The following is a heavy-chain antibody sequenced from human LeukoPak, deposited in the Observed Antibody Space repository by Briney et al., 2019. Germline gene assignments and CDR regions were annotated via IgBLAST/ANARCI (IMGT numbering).Heavy chain of an antibody. CDR2: INHSGST. CDR3: ARDYGSGSYYKHYYYYMDV. J-gene: IGHJ6*03. Sequence: SETLSLTCAVYGGSFSGYYWSWIRQPPGKGLEWIGEINHSGSTNYNPSLKSRVTMSVDTSKNQFSLKLSSVTAADTAVYYCARDYGSGSYYKHYYYYMDVWGKGTTVTISS. V-gene: IGHV4-34*01. CDR1: GGSFSGYY. D-gene: IGHD3-10*01.